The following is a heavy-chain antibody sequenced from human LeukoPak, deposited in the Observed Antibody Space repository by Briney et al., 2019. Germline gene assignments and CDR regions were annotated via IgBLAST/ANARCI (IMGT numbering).Heavy chain of an antibody. J-gene: IGHJ3*02. D-gene: IGHD4-23*01. V-gene: IGHV1-8*02. CDR3: ARRLGLRWDLQAFDI. CDR2: MNPNSGNT. CDR1: GYALISHD. Sequence: GASVKVSCKASGYALISHDVNWVRQATGQGLEWMGWMNPNSGNTGYAQKFQGRVTRNTSISTAYMELSSLRSEDTAVYYCARRLGLRWDLQAFDIWGQGTMVTVSS.